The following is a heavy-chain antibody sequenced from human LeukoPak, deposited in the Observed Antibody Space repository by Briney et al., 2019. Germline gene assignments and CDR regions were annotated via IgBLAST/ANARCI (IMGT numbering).Heavy chain of an antibody. Sequence: PSETLSLTCTVSGSSFNSYYWSRIRQPAGKGLEWIGRIHTSGSADYSPSLQSRVTISVDMSKKEFSLELTSVTAADTAVYYCARDIVYLIDEDYGWGQGTLVTVSS. V-gene: IGHV4-4*07. D-gene: IGHD4-17*01. J-gene: IGHJ4*02. CDR2: IHTSGSA. CDR3: ARDIVYLIDEDYG. CDR1: GSSFNSYY.